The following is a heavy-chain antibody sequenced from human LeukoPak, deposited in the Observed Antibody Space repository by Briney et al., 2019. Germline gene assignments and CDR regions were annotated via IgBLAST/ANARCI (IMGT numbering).Heavy chain of an antibody. D-gene: IGHD1-14*01. J-gene: IGHJ4*02. Sequence: ATVSVSCTASGYTFTSCAMHWVRQAPGPRLEWMGWVNAGNGNTKYSQKSQGRVTITRDTSASRAYMELSSLRSEDTAVYYCTRVQTGTPGFDYGGQGTLVTVSS. CDR2: VNAGNGNT. CDR1: GYTFTSCA. V-gene: IGHV1-3*01. CDR3: TRVQTGTPGFDY.